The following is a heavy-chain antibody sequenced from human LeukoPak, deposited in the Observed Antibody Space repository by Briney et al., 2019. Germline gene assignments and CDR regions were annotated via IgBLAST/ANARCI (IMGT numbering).Heavy chain of an antibody. CDR3: ARDGLDCSSTSCYGGYYYYYYMDV. J-gene: IGHJ6*03. D-gene: IGHD2-2*01. CDR1: GGSFSGYY. Sequence: SETLSLTCAVYGGSFSGYYWSWIRQPPGKGLEWIGSIYHSGSTYYNPSLKSRVTISVDTSKNQFSLKLSSVTAADTAVYYCARDGLDCSSTSCYGGYYYYYYMDVWGKGTTVTVSS. V-gene: IGHV4-34*01. CDR2: IYHSGST.